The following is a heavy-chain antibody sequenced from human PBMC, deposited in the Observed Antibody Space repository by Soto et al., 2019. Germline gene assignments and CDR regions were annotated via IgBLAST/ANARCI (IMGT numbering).Heavy chain of an antibody. CDR1: GYTFTSYA. V-gene: IGHV1-3*01. CDR3: ARASYDILTGYYRSYYYYGMDV. CDR2: INAGNGNT. D-gene: IGHD3-9*01. J-gene: IGHJ6*02. Sequence: GASVKVSCKASGYTFTSYAMHWVRQAPGQRLEWMGWINAGNGNTKYSQKFQGRVTITRDTSASTAYMELSSLRSEDTAVYYCARASYDILTGYYRSYYYYGMDVWGQGTTVTVSS.